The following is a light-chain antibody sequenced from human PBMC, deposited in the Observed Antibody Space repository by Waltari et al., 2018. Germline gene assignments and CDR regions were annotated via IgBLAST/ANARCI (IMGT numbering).Light chain of an antibody. CDR3: QQYGSSFT. Sequence: SSRASERVSFRSLALDQPKPSQTPXXLIYCASSCATGIPVRFSGSGSWTDFTLTISRLEPEDFAVYYCQQYGSSFTFGPGTKVDIK. J-gene: IGKJ3*01. CDR1: ERVSFRS. CDR2: CAS. V-gene: IGKV3-20*01.